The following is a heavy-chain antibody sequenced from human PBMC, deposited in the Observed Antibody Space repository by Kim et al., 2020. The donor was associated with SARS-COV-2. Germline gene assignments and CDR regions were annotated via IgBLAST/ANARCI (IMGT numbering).Heavy chain of an antibody. V-gene: IGHV4-39*01. Sequence: SETLSLTCTVSGGSIRNSNYYWGWIRQPPGKGLEWIGSIYSSGNTYYNPSLKSRVTISVDTSENQFSLKLNSVTAADTAVFYCASLAFIYGGFWSGYPVYGGEGTLVSVSA. CDR3: ASLAFIYGGFWSGYPVY. D-gene: IGHD3-3*01. J-gene: IGHJ4*02. CDR1: GGSIRNSNYY. CDR2: IYSSGNT.